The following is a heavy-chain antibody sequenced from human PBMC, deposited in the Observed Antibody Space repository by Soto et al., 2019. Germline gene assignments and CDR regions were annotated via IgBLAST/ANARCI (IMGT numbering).Heavy chain of an antibody. D-gene: IGHD3-16*01. Sequence: QVQLVQSGAEVKNPGASVKVSCTASGYTFTRYGIGWARQAPGQWLEWMGGINTYNGNTNYAQNVQGRVTLTPDTSTSTAYMELRSLRSNDTAIYYCAMVDVYVTPSPQDVWGQGTTVIVSS. CDR1: GYTFTRYG. J-gene: IGHJ6*02. CDR3: AMVDVYVTPSPQDV. CDR2: INTYNGNT. V-gene: IGHV1-18*01.